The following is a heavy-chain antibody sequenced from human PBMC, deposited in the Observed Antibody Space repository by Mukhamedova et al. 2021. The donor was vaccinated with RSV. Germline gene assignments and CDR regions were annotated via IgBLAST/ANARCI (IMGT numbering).Heavy chain of an antibody. J-gene: IGHJ6*02. D-gene: IGHD3-3*01. CDR2: INHSGST. CDR3: VRRCDYDFCRYGMEV. V-gene: IGHV4-34*01. Sequence: GLEWIGEINHSGSTNYNPSLKSRVTISVDTSKNQFSLKLSSVIAAETAVYYCVRRCDYDFCRYGMEVWGQGSTVSGSS.